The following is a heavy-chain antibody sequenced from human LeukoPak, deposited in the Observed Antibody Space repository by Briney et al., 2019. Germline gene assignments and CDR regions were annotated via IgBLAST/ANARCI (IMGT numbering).Heavy chain of an antibody. V-gene: IGHV3-33*01. CDR3: AREEAAAGQLGAFDI. CDR1: GFTFSSYG. J-gene: IGHJ3*02. Sequence: GGSLRLSCAASGFTFSSYGMHWVRQAPGKGLEWVAVIWYDGSNKYYADSVKGRFTISRDNSKNTLYLQMNSLRAEDTAVYYCAREEAAAGQLGAFDIWGQGTMVTVSS. D-gene: IGHD6-13*01. CDR2: IWYDGSNK.